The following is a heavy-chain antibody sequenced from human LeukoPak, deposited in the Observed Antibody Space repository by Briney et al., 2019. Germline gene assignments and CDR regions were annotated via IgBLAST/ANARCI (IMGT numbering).Heavy chain of an antibody. CDR2: IYYSGST. Sequence: PSETLSLTCTVSGGSISSSSYYWGWIRQPPGKGLEWIGSIYYSGSTYYNPSLKSRVTISVDTSKNQFSLKLSSVTAADTAVYYCARWFGEFVDYWGQGTLVTVSS. J-gene: IGHJ4*02. CDR1: GGSISSSSYY. V-gene: IGHV4-39*01. D-gene: IGHD3-10*01. CDR3: ARWFGEFVDY.